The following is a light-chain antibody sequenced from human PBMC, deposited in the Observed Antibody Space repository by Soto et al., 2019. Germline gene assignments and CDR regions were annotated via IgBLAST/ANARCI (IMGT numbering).Light chain of an antibody. CDR1: NSDVGNYNL. CDR3: CSYAGSATWV. J-gene: IGLJ3*02. CDR2: EVT. Sequence: QSALTQPASVSGSPGQSITISCTGTNSDVGNYNLVSWYQQHPGKAPKLMMYEVTKRPSGVSNRFSGSKSGNTASLTISGLHAEDEADYCCCSYAGSATWVFGGGTKLTVL. V-gene: IGLV2-23*02.